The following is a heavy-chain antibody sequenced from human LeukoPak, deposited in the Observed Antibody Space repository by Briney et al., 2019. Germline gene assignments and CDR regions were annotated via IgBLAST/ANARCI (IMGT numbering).Heavy chain of an antibody. CDR3: ARGDFWSGYYPYFDY. J-gene: IGHJ4*02. Sequence: GGSLRLSCAASGFTFSSYWMSWVRQAPGKGLEWVANIKQDGGAKYFVDSVKGRFTISRDNAKNSLYLQMNSLRAEDTAVYYCARGDFWSGYYPYFDYWGQGTLVTVSS. CDR2: IKQDGGAK. D-gene: IGHD3-3*01. CDR1: GFTFSSYW. V-gene: IGHV3-7*01.